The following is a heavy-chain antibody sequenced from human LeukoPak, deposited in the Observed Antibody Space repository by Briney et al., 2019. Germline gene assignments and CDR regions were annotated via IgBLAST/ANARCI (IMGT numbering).Heavy chain of an antibody. Sequence: KASQTLSLTCAVSGGSISSGGYSWSWIRQPPGKGLEWIGYIYHSGSTYYNPSLKSRVTISVDRSKNQFSLKLSSVTAADTAVYYCARLGAGPTYYDFWSGYSSFYFDYWGQGTLVTVSS. CDR1: GGSISSGGYS. CDR3: ARLGAGPTYYDFWSGYSSFYFDY. D-gene: IGHD3-3*01. CDR2: IYHSGST. V-gene: IGHV4-30-2*01. J-gene: IGHJ4*02.